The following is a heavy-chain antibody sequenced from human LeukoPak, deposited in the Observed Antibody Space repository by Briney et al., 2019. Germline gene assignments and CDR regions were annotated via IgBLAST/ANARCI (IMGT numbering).Heavy chain of an antibody. CDR1: GFILRSHA. J-gene: IGHJ6*02. V-gene: IGHV3-64D*09. CDR2: ISDNGSSI. CDR3: GRGYNYGSYHYGMDV. D-gene: IGHD5-18*01. Sequence: PGGSLRLSCSASGFILRSHAMHWVRLAPGKGLEYVSRISDNGSSIYYADSVTGRLTISRDPSNYTLSLQMSSLSTDDSAVYYCGRGYNYGSYHYGMDVWGQGTTVTVSS.